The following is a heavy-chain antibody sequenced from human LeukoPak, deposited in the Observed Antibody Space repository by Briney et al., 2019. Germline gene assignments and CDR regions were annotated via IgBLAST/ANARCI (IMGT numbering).Heavy chain of an antibody. Sequence: PGGSLSLSCAVSGFTFSGYSMNWVRQAPGEGLEWVSSITGSGSYTYYADSVKGRFTISRDSAKNSLYLQMNSLRAEDTAVYYCATSDSSGYYFSYYWGQGTLVTVSS. CDR1: GFTFSGYS. J-gene: IGHJ4*02. V-gene: IGHV3-21*01. CDR3: ATSDSSGYYFSYY. D-gene: IGHD3-22*01. CDR2: ITGSGSYT.